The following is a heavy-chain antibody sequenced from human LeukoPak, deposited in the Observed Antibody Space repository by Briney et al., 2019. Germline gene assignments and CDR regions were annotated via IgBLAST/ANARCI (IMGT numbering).Heavy chain of an antibody. J-gene: IGHJ6*03. Sequence: PGRSLRLSCAASGFTFSSHGMHWVRQAPGKGLEWVGVIWYDGSNKYYADSVKGRFTISRDNSKNTLYLQMNSLRAEDTAVYYCARVMASNGVYYYYYMDVWGKGTTVTVSS. CDR1: GFTFSSHG. CDR3: ARVMASNGVYYYYYMDV. D-gene: IGHD5-24*01. CDR2: IWYDGSNK. V-gene: IGHV3-33*01.